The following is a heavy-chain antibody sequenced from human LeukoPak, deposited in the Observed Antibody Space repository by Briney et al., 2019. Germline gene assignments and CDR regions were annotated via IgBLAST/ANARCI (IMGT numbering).Heavy chain of an antibody. CDR1: GFPLTKYD. CDR2: ISRSGDNT. Sequence: PGGSLRLSCVASGFPLTKYDMYWLRQAPGKGLECVAVISRSGDNTYYTDSVRGRFTISRDNSKNTLYLQMNSLRAEDTAVYYCARDTLAVAGDFDYWGQGTLVTVSS. V-gene: IGHV3-23*01. CDR3: ARDTLAVAGDFDY. D-gene: IGHD6-19*01. J-gene: IGHJ4*02.